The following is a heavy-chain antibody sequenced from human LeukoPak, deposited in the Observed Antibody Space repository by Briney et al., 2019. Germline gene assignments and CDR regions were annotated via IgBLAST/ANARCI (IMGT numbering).Heavy chain of an antibody. V-gene: IGHV3-23*01. CDR1: GFTFSDYA. CDR2: INSGGAI. Sequence: GGSLRLSCAASGFTFSDYAMTWVRQAPGKGLEWVSTINSGGAINCADSVKGRFTISRDNPKNTLYLQMNSLRAEDTAVYYCAKRGSYSSSFTSTFDYWGQGTLVTVSS. D-gene: IGHD6-6*01. CDR3: AKRGSYSSSFTSTFDY. J-gene: IGHJ4*02.